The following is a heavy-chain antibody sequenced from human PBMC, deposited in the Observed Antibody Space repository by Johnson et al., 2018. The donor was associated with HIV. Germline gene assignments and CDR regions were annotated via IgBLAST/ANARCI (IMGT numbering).Heavy chain of an antibody. Sequence: EVQLVESGGGFVQPGGSLRVSCATSGFTFSNYAMNWVRQAPGKGLEWVSVIYSGGSTYYADSVKGRFTISRDNSKNTLYLQMNSLRAEDTAVYYCTTAPFITIFGVVMWGQGTMVTVSS. V-gene: IGHV3-23*03. CDR2: IYSGGST. J-gene: IGHJ3*02. D-gene: IGHD3-3*01. CDR3: TTAPFITIFGVVM. CDR1: GFTFSNYA.